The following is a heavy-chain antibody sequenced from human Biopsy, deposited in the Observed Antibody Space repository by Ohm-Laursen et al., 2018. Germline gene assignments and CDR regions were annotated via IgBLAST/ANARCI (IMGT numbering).Heavy chain of an antibody. Sequence: ASVKVSCKASGYTFTNYGINWVRQAPGQGLEWLGWISTYNGNTNDAQNLQGRVTMTTDTSTSTAYMELRSLRSDDTAVYYCARGGTLVVVPTAVLHSFDIWGQGTMVTVSS. CDR3: ARGGTLVVVPTAVLHSFDI. CDR2: ISTYNGNT. CDR1: GYTFTNYG. D-gene: IGHD2-2*01. V-gene: IGHV1-18*01. J-gene: IGHJ3*02.